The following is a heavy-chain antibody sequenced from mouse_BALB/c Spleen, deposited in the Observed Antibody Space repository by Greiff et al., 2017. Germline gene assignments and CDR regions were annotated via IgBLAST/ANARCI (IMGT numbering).Heavy chain of an antibody. J-gene: IGHJ3*01. CDR1: GYSITSDYA. V-gene: IGHV3-2*02. CDR3: ARLEGYYRYDDPWFAY. D-gene: IGHD2-14*01. Sequence: EVKLMESGPGLVKPSQSLSLTCTVTGYSITSDYAWNWIRQFPGNKLEWMGYISYSGSTSYNPSLKSRISITRDTSKNQFFLQLNSVTTEDTATYYCARLEGYYRYDDPWFAYWGQGTLVTVSA. CDR2: ISYSGST.